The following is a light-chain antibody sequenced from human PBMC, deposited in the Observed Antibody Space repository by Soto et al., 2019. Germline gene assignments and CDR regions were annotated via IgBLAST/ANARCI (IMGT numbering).Light chain of an antibody. CDR3: MQALQTPLT. CDR2: LGS. Sequence: DLVMTQSPLSLPVTPGEPASISCRSSQSLLHSNGYNYLDWYLQKPGQSPQLLIYLGSNWSSGVPDRFSGSASSTDFTLKISRVEAEDVEVYYCMQALQTPLTFGGGTNVEIK. CDR1: QSLLHSNGYNY. V-gene: IGKV2-28*01. J-gene: IGKJ4*01.